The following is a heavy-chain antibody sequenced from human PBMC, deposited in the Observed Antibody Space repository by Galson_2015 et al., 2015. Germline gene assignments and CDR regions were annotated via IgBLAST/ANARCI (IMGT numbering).Heavy chain of an antibody. CDR1: GFTVSSNY. Sequence: SLRLSCAASGFTVSSNYMSWVRQAPGKGLEWVSVIYSGGSTYYADSVKGRFTISRDNSKNTLYLQMNSLRAEDTAVYYCARVDIVVVPAATPWFGVRPPDERLYYYYYYMDVWGKGTTVTVSS. V-gene: IGHV3-53*01. CDR3: ARVDIVVVPAATPWFGVRPPDERLYYYYYYMDV. CDR2: IYSGGST. D-gene: IGHD2-2*01. J-gene: IGHJ6*03.